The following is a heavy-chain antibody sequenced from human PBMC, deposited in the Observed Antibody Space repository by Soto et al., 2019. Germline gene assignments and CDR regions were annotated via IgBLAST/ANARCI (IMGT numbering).Heavy chain of an antibody. D-gene: IGHD5-12*01. J-gene: IGHJ4*02. Sequence: QVQLVQSGGEVKKPGASVKVSCKASGYTFTTFGITWVRQAPGQGLEWMGWISTSTGNTKYAQKLQGRVTLTTDTSTRTAYLELRSLTSDDTAVYYCARSPRVIVAAKGTLDYWGQGTLVTVSS. CDR3: ARSPRVIVAAKGTLDY. V-gene: IGHV1-18*04. CDR2: ISTSTGNT. CDR1: GYTFTTFG.